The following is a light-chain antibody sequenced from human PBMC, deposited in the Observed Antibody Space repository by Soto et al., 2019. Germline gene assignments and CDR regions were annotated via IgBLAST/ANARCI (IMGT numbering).Light chain of an antibody. CDR1: SSDVGGYSY. V-gene: IGLV2-14*01. CDR2: EVS. J-gene: IGLJ2*01. CDR3: SSFSSITREV. Sequence: QSVLTQPDSVSGSPGQSITISCTGTSSDVGGYSYVSWYQQHPGKTPKLMIYEVSTRPSGVSNRFSGSKSGNSASRTISGLQTEDEADYYCSSFSSITREVFGGGTKLTVL.